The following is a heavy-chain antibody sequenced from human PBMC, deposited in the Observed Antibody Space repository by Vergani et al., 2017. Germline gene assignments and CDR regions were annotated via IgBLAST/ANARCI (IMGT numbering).Heavy chain of an antibody. V-gene: IGHV4-39*01. J-gene: IGHJ4*02. D-gene: IGHD3-22*01. CDR2: IYYSGST. CDR1: GGSISSSSYY. CDR3: ASTRYDSGGYPSDFDY. Sequence: QLQLQESGPGLVKPSETLSLTCTVSGGSISSSSYYWGWIRQPPGKGLEWIGSIYYSGSTYYNPSLKSRVTISVDTSKNQFSLKLSSVTAADTAVYYCASTRYDSGGYPSDFDYWGQGTLVTVSS.